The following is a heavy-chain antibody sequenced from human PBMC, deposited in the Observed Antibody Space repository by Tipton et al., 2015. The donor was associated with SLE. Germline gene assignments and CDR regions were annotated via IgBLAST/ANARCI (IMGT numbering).Heavy chain of an antibody. J-gene: IGHJ3*02. V-gene: IGHV3-23*01. CDR2: ISGSGGST. D-gene: IGHD3-3*01. Sequence: SLRLSCAASGFTFSSYAMSWVRQAPGKGLEWVSAISGSGGSTYYADSVKGRFTISRDNAKNSLYLQMNSLRAEDTAVYYCARPQYDFWSGRHAFDIWGQGTMVTVSS. CDR1: GFTFSSYA. CDR3: ARPQYDFWSGRHAFDI.